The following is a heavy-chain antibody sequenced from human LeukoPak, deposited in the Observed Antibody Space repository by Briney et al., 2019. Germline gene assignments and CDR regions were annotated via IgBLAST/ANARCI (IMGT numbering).Heavy chain of an antibody. CDR2: IYSGGAT. J-gene: IGHJ4*02. D-gene: IGHD5-18*01. CDR1: GFTVSSNY. V-gene: IGHV3-66*01. CDR3: AREVLDTAMALGY. Sequence: GGSLRLSCAASGFTVSSNYMSWVRQDPGKGLEWVSIIYSGGATYYADSVKGRFTISRDNSENTLYLQMNSLRAEDTAVYYCAREVLDTAMALGYWGQGTLVTVSS.